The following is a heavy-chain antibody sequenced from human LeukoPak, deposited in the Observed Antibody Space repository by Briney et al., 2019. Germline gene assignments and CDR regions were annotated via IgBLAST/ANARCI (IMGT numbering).Heavy chain of an antibody. CDR2: ISADNGNT. V-gene: IGHV1-18*01. J-gene: IGHJ4*02. CDR3: ARVLHGDSISLDY. CDR1: GYTFSSYG. Sequence: GASVKVSCKASGYTFSSYGISWVRQAPGQGLEWMGWISADNGNTNYVQKFQGRVTMTTDTSTSTAYMELRSLRSDDTAVYYCARVLHGDSISLDYWGQGTLVTVSS. D-gene: IGHD3-10*01.